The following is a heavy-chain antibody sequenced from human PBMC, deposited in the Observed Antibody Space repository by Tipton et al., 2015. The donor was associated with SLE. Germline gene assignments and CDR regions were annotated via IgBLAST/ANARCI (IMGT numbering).Heavy chain of an antibody. V-gene: IGHV3-23*03. CDR3: AKDTDFDY. CDR2: IYSAGST. J-gene: IGHJ4*02. Sequence: SLRLSCAASGFTFNNYAITWVRQAPGKGLEWVSLIYSAGSTSYADSVKGRFTVSRDTSKNTLYLQMNSLRAEDTAVYYCAKDTDFDYWGQGSLVTVSS. CDR1: GFTFNNYA.